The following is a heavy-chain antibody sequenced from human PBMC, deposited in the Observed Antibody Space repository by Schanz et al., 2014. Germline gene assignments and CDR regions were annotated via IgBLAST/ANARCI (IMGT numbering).Heavy chain of an antibody. CDR2: IYSGVST. CDR3: AKDFFIGVARGVIISHDAIDI. J-gene: IGHJ3*02. CDR1: GFTFSTYW. Sequence: EVQLVESGGGLVQPGGSLRLSCAASGFTFSTYWMHWVRHAPGKGLEWVSIIYSGVSTYYADSVKGRFTISRDNSKNTLYLEMNRLRVDDTAVYYCAKDFFIGVARGVIISHDAIDIWGQGTKVTVSS. V-gene: IGHV3-66*01. D-gene: IGHD3-10*01.